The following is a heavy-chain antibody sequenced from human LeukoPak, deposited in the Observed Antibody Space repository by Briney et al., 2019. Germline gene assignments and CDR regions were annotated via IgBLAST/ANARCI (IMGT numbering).Heavy chain of an antibody. D-gene: IGHD3-10*01. CDR3: ARGPITMVRGVMRWFDP. V-gene: IGHV3-15*01. CDR2: IKSKTDGGTT. J-gene: IGHJ5*02. CDR1: GFTFSNAW. Sequence: PGGSLRLSCAASGFTFSNAWMSWVRQAPGKGLEWVGRIKSKTDGGTTDYAAPVKGRFTISRDDSKNTLYLQMNSLKTEDTAVYYCARGPITMVRGVMRWFDPWGQGTLVTVSS.